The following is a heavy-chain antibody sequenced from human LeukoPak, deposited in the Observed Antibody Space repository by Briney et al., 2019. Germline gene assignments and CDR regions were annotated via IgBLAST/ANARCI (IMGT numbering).Heavy chain of an antibody. CDR1: GYTFTGYY. Sequence: ASVKVSCKASGYTFTGYYMHWVRQAPGLGLEWMGWINPNSGGTNYAQKFQGRVTMTRDTSISTAYMELSRLRSDDTAVSYCARVPLLAAGVYWGQGTLVTVSS. D-gene: IGHD2-15*01. V-gene: IGHV1-2*02. CDR3: ARVPLLAAGVY. J-gene: IGHJ4*02. CDR2: INPNSGGT.